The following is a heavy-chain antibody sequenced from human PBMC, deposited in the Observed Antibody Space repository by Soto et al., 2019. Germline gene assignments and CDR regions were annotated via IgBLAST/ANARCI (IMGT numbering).Heavy chain of an antibody. CDR1: GYTFTSYG. J-gene: IGHJ4*02. Sequence: RASVKVSCKASGYTFTSYGISWVRQAPGQGLEWMGWISAYNGNTNYAQKLQGRVTMTTDTSTSTAYMELRSLRSDDTAVYYCAREAYYYDSSGYVDYWGQGTLVTVSS. D-gene: IGHD3-22*01. CDR3: AREAYYYDSSGYVDY. CDR2: ISAYNGNT. V-gene: IGHV1-18*04.